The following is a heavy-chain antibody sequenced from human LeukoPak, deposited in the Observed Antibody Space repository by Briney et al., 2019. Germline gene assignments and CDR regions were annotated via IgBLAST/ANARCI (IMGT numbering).Heavy chain of an antibody. CDR3: AGHDFWSGYSTDY. D-gene: IGHD3-3*01. J-gene: IGHJ4*02. Sequence: GGSLRLSCAASGFTFSSYSMNWVRKAPGKGLEWVSSISSSSSYIYYADSVKGRFTISRDNAKNSLYLQMNSLRAEDTAVYYCAGHDFWSGYSTDYWGQGTLVTVSS. CDR1: GFTFSSYS. V-gene: IGHV3-21*01. CDR2: ISSSSSYI.